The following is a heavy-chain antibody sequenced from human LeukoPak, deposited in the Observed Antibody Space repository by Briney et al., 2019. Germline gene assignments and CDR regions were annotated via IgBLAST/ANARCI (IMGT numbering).Heavy chain of an antibody. J-gene: IGHJ4*02. CDR2: ISSSSTI. D-gene: IGHD4-17*01. CDR1: GFTFSSYS. V-gene: IGHV3-48*02. Sequence: GGSLRLSCAASGFTFSSYSMNWVRQAPGKGLEWVSYISSSSTIYYADSVKGRFTISRDNAKNSLYLQMNSLRDEDTAVYYCARDMGGDYGDFFDYWGQGTLVTVSS. CDR3: ARDMGGDYGDFFDY.